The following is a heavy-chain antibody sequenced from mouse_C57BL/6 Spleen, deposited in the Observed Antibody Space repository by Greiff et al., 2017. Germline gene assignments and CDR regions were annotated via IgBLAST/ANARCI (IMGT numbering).Heavy chain of an antibody. Sequence: VKLMESEGGLVQPGSSMKLSCTASGFTFSDYYMAWVRQVPEKGLEWVANINYDGSSTYYLDSLKSRFIISRDNAKNILYLQMSSLKSEDTATYYCARDRYYYGSSYAMDYWGQGTSVTVSS. CDR1: GFTFSDYY. D-gene: IGHD1-1*01. CDR3: ARDRYYYGSSYAMDY. V-gene: IGHV5-16*01. J-gene: IGHJ4*01. CDR2: INYDGSST.